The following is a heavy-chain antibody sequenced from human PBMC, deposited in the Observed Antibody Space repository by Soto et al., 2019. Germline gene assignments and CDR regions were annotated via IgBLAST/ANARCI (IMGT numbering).Heavy chain of an antibody. Sequence: PSETLSLTCSVSGRSMSSNYWSWTRQSPDKGLEWLGYVFYGGTDYNPSLEGRVSMLVETPKSQFSLKLTSVTAADTAVYYCASYRGAFYFDSWGQGIQVTVSS. CDR1: GRSMSSNY. CDR3: ASYRGAFYFDS. J-gene: IGHJ4*02. D-gene: IGHD1-26*01. CDR2: VFYGGT. V-gene: IGHV4-59*01.